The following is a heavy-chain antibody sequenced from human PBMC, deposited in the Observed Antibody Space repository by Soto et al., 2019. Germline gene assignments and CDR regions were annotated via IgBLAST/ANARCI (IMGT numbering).Heavy chain of an antibody. CDR2: IIPIFGTA. CDR3: ARVYYYDSSGYYPLFGY. D-gene: IGHD3-22*01. J-gene: IGHJ4*02. Sequence: SVKVSCKASGGTFSSYAISWVRQAPGQGLEWMGGIIPIFGTANYAQKFQGRVTITADESTSTAYMELSSLRSEDTAVYYCARVYYYDSSGYYPLFGYWGQGTLVTVSS. CDR1: GGTFSSYA. V-gene: IGHV1-69*13.